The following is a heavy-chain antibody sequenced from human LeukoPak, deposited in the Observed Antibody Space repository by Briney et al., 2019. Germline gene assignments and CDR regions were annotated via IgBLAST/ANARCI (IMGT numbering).Heavy chain of an antibody. Sequence: ASVKVSCKAAGYTFTSYDINWVRQATGQGLEWMGWMNPNSGNTGYAQKFQGRVTMTRNTSISTAYMELSSLRSDDTAVYYCARGSLNWGSSLDYWGQGTLVSVSS. CDR3: ARGSLNWGSSLDY. J-gene: IGHJ4*02. D-gene: IGHD7-27*01. CDR2: MNPNSGNT. V-gene: IGHV1-8*01. CDR1: GYTFTSYD.